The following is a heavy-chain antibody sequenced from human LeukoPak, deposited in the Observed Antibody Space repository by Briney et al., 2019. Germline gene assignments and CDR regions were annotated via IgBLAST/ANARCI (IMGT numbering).Heavy chain of an antibody. J-gene: IGHJ6*03. V-gene: IGHV3-20*04. CDR1: GFTFDDYG. CDR3: AGENYFYYMDG. Sequence: RSGRSLRLSCAASGFTFDDYGMSWVRQAPGKGLEWVSGINWNGGSTGYADSVKGRFTISRDNAENSLYLQMNSLRAEDTAVYYCAGENYFYYMDGWGKGTTVTVSS. CDR2: INWNGGST.